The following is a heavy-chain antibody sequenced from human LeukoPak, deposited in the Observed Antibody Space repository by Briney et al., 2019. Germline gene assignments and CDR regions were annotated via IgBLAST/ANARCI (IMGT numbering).Heavy chain of an antibody. CDR3: ARDVSPTVTTLLDP. J-gene: IGHJ5*02. D-gene: IGHD4-17*01. CDR1: GGTFSSYT. CDR2: IIPILGIA. V-gene: IGHV1-69*04. Sequence: SVKVSCKASGGTFSSYTISWVRQAPGQGLEWMGRIIPILGIANYAQKFQGRVTITADKSTSTAYMELSSLRSEGTAVYYCARDVSPTVTTLLDPWGQGTLVTVSS.